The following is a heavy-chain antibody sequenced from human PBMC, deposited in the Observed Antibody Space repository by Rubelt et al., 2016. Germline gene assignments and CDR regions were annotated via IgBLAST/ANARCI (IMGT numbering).Heavy chain of an antibody. CDR1: GYTFTGYY. J-gene: IGHJ4*02. CDR3: ARGTSGYDYGLDY. V-gene: IGHV1-2*04. CDR2: INPNSGGT. D-gene: IGHD5-12*01. Sequence: QVQLVQSGAEVKKPGASVKVSCKASGYTFTGYYMHWVRQAPGQGLEWMGWINPNSGGTNYAQKFQGWVTMTRESSVSRAYMELGRLTSDDTAVYYCARGTSGYDYGLDYWGQGTLVTVSS.